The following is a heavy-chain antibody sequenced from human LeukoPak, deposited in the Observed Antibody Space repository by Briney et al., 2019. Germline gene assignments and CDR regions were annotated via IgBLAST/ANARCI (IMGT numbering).Heavy chain of an antibody. D-gene: IGHD5-18*01. V-gene: IGHV3-7*01. CDR1: GFAFSGYW. Sequence: GGSLRLSCAASGFAFSGYWMNWVRQAPGKGREWVANIKQDGSEKYYVDSVKGRFTISRDNAQNSLYLQMNSLRAEDTAVYYCARERGQLWLRALDYWGQGILVTVSS. J-gene: IGHJ4*02. CDR3: ARERGQLWLRALDY. CDR2: IKQDGSEK.